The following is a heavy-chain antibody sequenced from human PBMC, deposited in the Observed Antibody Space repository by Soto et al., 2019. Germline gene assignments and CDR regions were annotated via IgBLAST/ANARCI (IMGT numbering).Heavy chain of an antibody. J-gene: IGHJ5*02. Sequence: GGSLRLSCAATGFTFSSYAMSWVRQAPGKGLEWVSAISGSGGSTYYADSVKGRFTISRDNSKNTLYLQMNSLRAEDTAVYYCAKGLHSSGWQEQFDPWGQGTLVTVSS. CDR3: AKGLHSSGWQEQFDP. CDR2: ISGSGGST. V-gene: IGHV3-23*01. CDR1: GFTFSSYA. D-gene: IGHD6-19*01.